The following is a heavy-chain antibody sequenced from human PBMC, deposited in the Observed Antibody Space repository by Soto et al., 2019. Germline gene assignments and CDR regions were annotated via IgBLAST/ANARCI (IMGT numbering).Heavy chain of an antibody. CDR1: GFTFDDFA. D-gene: IGHD2-21*01. CDR2: ITWNGKIT. V-gene: IGHV3-9*01. CDR3: AKGGPDAFCGGGRCYFES. Sequence: EVHLVDSGGGLAQPGRSLRLSCAASGFTFDDFAMHWVRRVPGKGLEWVSSITWNGKITCYADSVKGRFFISRDNAKNSLYLQMNSLRREDTALYYCAKGGPDAFCGGGRCYFESWGQGTQVTVSS. J-gene: IGHJ4*02.